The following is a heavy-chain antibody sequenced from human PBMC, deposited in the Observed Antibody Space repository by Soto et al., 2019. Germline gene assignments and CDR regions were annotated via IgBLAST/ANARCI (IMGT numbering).Heavy chain of an antibody. CDR1: GFTFSSYA. D-gene: IGHD6-13*01. CDR3: ARDRIRYSSSHWFDP. Sequence: PGGSLRLSCAASGFTFSSYAMHWVRQAPGKGLEWVAVISYDGSNKYYADSVEGRFTISRDNSKNTLYLQMNSLRAEDTAVYYCARDRIRYSSSHWFDPWGQGTLVTVSS. CDR2: ISYDGSNK. J-gene: IGHJ5*02. V-gene: IGHV3-30-3*01.